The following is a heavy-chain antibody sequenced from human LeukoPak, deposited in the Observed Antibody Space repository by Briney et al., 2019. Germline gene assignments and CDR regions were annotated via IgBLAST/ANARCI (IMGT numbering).Heavy chain of an antibody. D-gene: IGHD3-22*01. Sequence: GGSLRLSCAASGFTFSSYGMGWVRQAPGKGLEWVANIKQDGSEKYYVDSVKGRFTISRDNAKNSLYLQMNSLRAEDTAVYYCARDLFDSSGSYFDYWGQGTLVTVSS. CDR1: GFTFSSYG. CDR3: ARDLFDSSGSYFDY. J-gene: IGHJ4*02. V-gene: IGHV3-7*01. CDR2: IKQDGSEK.